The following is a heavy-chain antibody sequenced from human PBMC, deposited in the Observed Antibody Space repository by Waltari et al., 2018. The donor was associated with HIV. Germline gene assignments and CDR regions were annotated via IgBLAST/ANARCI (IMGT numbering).Heavy chain of an antibody. CDR3: ARQSQCSGGSCHDAYFDY. CDR2: IYHSGGT. V-gene: IGHV4-38-2*01. Sequence: QVQLQESGPGLVKPSETLSLTCAVSGYSISSGYYWGWIRQPPGKGLEWIGSIYHSGGTYYNHSLKSRVNISVDTSKNQFSRKLSSVTAADTAGYYCARQSQCSGGSCHDAYFDYWGQGTLVTVSS. CDR1: GYSISSGYY. J-gene: IGHJ4*02. D-gene: IGHD2-15*01.